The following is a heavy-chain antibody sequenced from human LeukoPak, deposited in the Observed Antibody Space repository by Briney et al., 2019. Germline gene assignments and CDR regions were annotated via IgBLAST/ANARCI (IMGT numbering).Heavy chain of an antibody. Sequence: ASVKVSCKASGYTFTSYAIHWVRQAPGQRLEWMGWINAGNGNTKYSQKFQGRVTVTRDTSASTAYMELSSLRSEDTAVYYCARDSGSSSWYNYWGQGTLVTVSA. J-gene: IGHJ4*02. CDR3: ARDSGSSSWYNY. CDR2: INAGNGNT. CDR1: GYTFTSYA. V-gene: IGHV1-3*01. D-gene: IGHD6-13*01.